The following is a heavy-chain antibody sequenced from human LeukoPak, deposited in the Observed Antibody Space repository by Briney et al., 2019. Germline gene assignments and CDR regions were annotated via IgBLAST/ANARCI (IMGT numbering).Heavy chain of an antibody. D-gene: IGHD3-9*01. CDR2: ISWDGGST. CDR1: GFTFDDYT. J-gene: IGHJ6*02. CDR3: AEDGESDILTGYPLSGMDV. V-gene: IGHV3-43*01. Sequence: GGSLRLSCAASGFTFDDYTMHWVRQAPGKGLEWVSLISWDGGSTYYADSVKGRFTISRDNSKNSLYLQMNSLRTEDTALYYCAEDGESDILTGYPLSGMDVWGQGTTVTVSS.